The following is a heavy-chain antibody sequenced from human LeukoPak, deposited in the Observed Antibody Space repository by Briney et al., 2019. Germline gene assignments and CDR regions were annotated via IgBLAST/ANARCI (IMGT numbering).Heavy chain of an antibody. CDR1: GFSFSSYS. D-gene: IGHD2-2*01. Sequence: GGSLRLSCAASGFSFSSYSMSWVRQAPGKGLEWVSFISRSSSDIYHADSVKGRFTISRDNAKNALYLQMNSLRAEDTAVYYCARDLPAAVDWGQGTLVTVSS. CDR2: ISRSSSDI. CDR3: ARDLPAAVD. V-gene: IGHV3-21*01. J-gene: IGHJ4*02.